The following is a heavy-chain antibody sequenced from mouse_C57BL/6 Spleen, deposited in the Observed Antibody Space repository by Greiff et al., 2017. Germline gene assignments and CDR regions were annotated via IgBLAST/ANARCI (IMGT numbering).Heavy chain of an antibody. J-gene: IGHJ4*01. Sequence: QVQLQQPGAELVKPGASVKVSCKASGYTFTSYWMHWVKQRPGQGLEWIGRIHPSDSYTNYNHKFKGKATLTVDKSSSTAYMQISSLTSEDSAVYYCAIPDCRPYDMDDWGQGTSVTVSS. V-gene: IGHV1-74*01. CDR3: AIPDCRPYDMDD. CDR2: IHPSDSYT. CDR1: GYTFTSYW.